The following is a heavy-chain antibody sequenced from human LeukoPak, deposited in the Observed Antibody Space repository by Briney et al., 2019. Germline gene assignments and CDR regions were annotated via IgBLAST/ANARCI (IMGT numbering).Heavy chain of an antibody. CDR2: ISGSDSST. CDR3: AKRGEVVITTSYYYYMDV. D-gene: IGHD3-22*01. Sequence: GGSLRLSCAASGFTFSNYAMSWVRQAPGKGLEWVSAISGSDSSTYYADSVKGRFTISRDNSKNTLYLQMNSLRAEDTAVYYCAKRGEVVITTSYYYYMDVWGKGTTVTISS. CDR1: GFTFSNYA. J-gene: IGHJ6*03. V-gene: IGHV3-23*01.